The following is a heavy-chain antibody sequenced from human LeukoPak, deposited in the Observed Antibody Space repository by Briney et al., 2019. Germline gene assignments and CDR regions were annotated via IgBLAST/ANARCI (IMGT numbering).Heavy chain of an antibody. Sequence: GGSLRLSCAASGFTFSSYSMSWVRQAPGKGLEWVSSISSSSSYIYYADSVKGRFTISRDNAKNSLYLQMNSLRAEDTAVYYCARVDSGSYSIDYWGQGTLVTVSS. J-gene: IGHJ4*02. CDR1: GFTFSSYS. V-gene: IGHV3-21*01. CDR2: ISSSSSYI. CDR3: ARVDSGSYSIDY. D-gene: IGHD1-26*01.